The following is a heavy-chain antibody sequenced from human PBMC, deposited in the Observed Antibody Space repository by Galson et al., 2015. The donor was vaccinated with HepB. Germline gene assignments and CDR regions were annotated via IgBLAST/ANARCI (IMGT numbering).Heavy chain of an antibody. J-gene: IGHJ5*02. Sequence: SVKVSCKASGGTFSSYAISWVRQAPGQGLEWMGGIIPIFGTANYAQKFQGRVTITADESTSTAYMELSSLRSEDTAVYYCARFHPRDVLRFLDRGWFDPWGQGTLVTVSS. CDR1: GGTFSSYA. CDR3: ARFHPRDVLRFLDRGWFDP. D-gene: IGHD3-3*01. CDR2: IIPIFGTA. V-gene: IGHV1-69*13.